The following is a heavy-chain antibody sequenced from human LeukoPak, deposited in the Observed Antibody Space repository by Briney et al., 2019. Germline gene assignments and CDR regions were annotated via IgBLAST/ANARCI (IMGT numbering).Heavy chain of an antibody. CDR1: GFTFSSYA. J-gene: IGHJ4*02. Sequence: GGSLRLSCAASGFTFSSYAMSWVRQAPGKGLEWVSAISGSGGSTYYADSVKGRFTISRDNSKNTLYLQMNSLRAEDTAVYYCAKGGDSAYSYGLDYWGQGTLVTVSS. D-gene: IGHD5-18*01. CDR2: ISGSGGST. V-gene: IGHV3-23*01. CDR3: AKGGDSAYSYGLDY.